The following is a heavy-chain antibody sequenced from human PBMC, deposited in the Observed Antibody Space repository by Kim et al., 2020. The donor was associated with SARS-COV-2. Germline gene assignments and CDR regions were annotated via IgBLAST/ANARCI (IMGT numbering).Heavy chain of an antibody. J-gene: IGHJ6*02. CDR1: GYTFTSYG. CDR3: ATKANRFHESSSWYMDYYYGMDV. CDR2: ISAYNGNT. V-gene: IGHV1-18*01. Sequence: ASVKVSCKASGYTFTSYGISWVRQAPGQGLEWMGWISAYNGNTNYAQKLQGRVTMTTDTSTSTAYMELRSLRSDDTAVYYCATKANRFHESSSWYMDYYYGMDVWGQGTTVTVSS. D-gene: IGHD6-13*01.